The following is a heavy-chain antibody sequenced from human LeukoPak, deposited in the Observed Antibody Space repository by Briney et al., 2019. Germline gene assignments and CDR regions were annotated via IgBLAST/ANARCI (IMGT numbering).Heavy chain of an antibody. J-gene: IGHJ4*02. D-gene: IGHD1-26*01. Sequence: GGVLRLSCASSGFTFSSYSMSWVRQAARKGLGWVSFISISSSTIYYANSVKGRFTIATANAKNSLYLQMNSLRDEDTAVYYCARDERYSGSHFDYWGQGTLVTVSS. CDR1: GFTFSSYS. V-gene: IGHV3-48*02. CDR2: ISISSSTI. CDR3: ARDERYSGSHFDY.